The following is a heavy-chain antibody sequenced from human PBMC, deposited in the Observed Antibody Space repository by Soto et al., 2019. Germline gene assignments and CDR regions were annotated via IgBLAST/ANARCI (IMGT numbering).Heavy chain of an antibody. CDR2: IYPGDSDT. V-gene: IGHV5-51*01. D-gene: IGHD6-13*01. Sequence: GESLKISCKGSGYSFTSYWIGWVRQMPGKDLEWMGIIYPGDSDTRYSPSFQGQVTISADKSISTAYLQWSSLKASDTAMYYCARLAPGIAAARHFQHWGQGTLVTVSS. CDR3: ARLAPGIAAARHFQH. CDR1: GYSFTSYW. J-gene: IGHJ1*01.